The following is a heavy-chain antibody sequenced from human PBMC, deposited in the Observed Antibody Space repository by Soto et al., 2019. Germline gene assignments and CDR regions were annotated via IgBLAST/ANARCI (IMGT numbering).Heavy chain of an antibody. J-gene: IGHJ4*02. CDR3: ARSRITMVRGEYYFDY. D-gene: IGHD3-10*01. CDR2: MNPNSGNT. V-gene: IGHV1-8*01. Sequence: QVQLVQSGAEVKKPGASVKVSCKASGYTFTSYDINWVRQATGQGLEWMGWMNPNSGNTGYAQKFQGRVTMTRNTSISTAYMELSSLRSEDTAVYYCARSRITMVRGEYYFDYWGQGTLVTVSS. CDR1: GYTFTSYD.